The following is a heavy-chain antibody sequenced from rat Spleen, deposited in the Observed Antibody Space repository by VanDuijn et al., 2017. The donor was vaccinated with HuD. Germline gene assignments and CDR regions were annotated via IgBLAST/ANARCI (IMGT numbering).Heavy chain of an antibody. V-gene: IGHV5-25*01. CDR3: ARPNYPGFNYFDY. J-gene: IGHJ2*01. CDR2: ISSSGDRT. CDR1: GFTFSNYY. Sequence: EVQLVESDGGLVQPGRSLQLSCAASGFTFSNYYMAWVRQAPKKGLEWVATISSSGDRTYYRDSVKGRFTISRDNAKSTLYLQMDSLRSEDTATYYCARPNYPGFNYFDYWGQGVMVTVSS. D-gene: IGHD1-4*01.